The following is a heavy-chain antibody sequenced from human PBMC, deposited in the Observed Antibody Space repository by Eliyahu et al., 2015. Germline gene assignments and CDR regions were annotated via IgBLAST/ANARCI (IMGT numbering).Heavy chain of an antibody. J-gene: IGHJ6*02. CDR2: IYHNGNT. D-gene: IGHD3-3*01. V-gene: IGHV4-39*01. CDR1: GGSISTSYH. Sequence: QLQESGPGLVKPSETLSLTCSVSGGSISTSYHWAWIRQSPGKGLEWIGMIYHNGNTYYNPTLKSRITISVDTSRNEVSLKLRSATGADTAVYYCATPGLESGYFNPYHTMDVWGPGTRVTVSS. CDR3: ATPGLESGYFNPYHTMDV.